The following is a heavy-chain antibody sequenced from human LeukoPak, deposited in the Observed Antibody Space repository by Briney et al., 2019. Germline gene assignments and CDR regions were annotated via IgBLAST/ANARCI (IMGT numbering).Heavy chain of an antibody. D-gene: IGHD6-19*01. CDR2: ISYDGSNK. CDR1: GSTFSSCA. V-gene: IGHV3-30-3*01. Sequence: PGGSLRLSCAASGSTFSSCAMHWVRQAPGKGLEWVAVISYDGSNKYYADSVKGRFTISRDNSKNTLYLQMNSLRAEDTAVYYCARDSSSGWPITPDYWGQGTLVTVSS. J-gene: IGHJ4*02. CDR3: ARDSSSGWPITPDY.